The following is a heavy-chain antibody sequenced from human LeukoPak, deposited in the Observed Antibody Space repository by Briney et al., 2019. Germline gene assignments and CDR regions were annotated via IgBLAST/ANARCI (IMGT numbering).Heavy chain of an antibody. Sequence: GGSLRLSCATSGFTFSSYSMSWVRQALGKGLEWVSYISSSGSTIYYAASVKGRFIISRDNARKSVSLQMNSLRDEDTAVYYCARTTVFDYWGQGTLVTVSS. D-gene: IGHD1-14*01. V-gene: IGHV3-48*02. CDR1: GFTFSSYS. J-gene: IGHJ4*02. CDR2: ISSSGSTI. CDR3: ARTTVFDY.